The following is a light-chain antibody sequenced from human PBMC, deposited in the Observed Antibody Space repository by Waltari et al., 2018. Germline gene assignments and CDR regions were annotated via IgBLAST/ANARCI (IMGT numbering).Light chain of an antibody. J-gene: IGLJ2*01. V-gene: IGLV2-14*03. Sequence: QSALTQPASVSGSPGQSITISCTGTSSYVGGYNYVSCYQQHPGKPPKLMIYDFSNRPSGVSNRFSGSKSGNTASLTISGLQAEDEADYYCSSYTSSSNVVFGGGTKLTVL. CDR3: SSYTSSSNVV. CDR1: SSYVGGYNY. CDR2: DFS.